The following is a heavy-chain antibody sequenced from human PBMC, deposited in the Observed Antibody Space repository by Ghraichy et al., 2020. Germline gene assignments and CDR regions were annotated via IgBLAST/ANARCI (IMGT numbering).Heavy chain of an antibody. CDR2: GYYSGST. Sequence: SETLSLTCTVSGASISNYYWSWIRQPPGKGLEWIGYGYYSGSTNYNPSLKSRVTISVDTSKNQLSLKLNSVTAADTAVYYCARDDESGSYYRWFDPWGQGTLVTVSS. D-gene: IGHD1-26*01. CDR3: ARDDESGSYYRWFDP. CDR1: GASISNYY. V-gene: IGHV4-59*01. J-gene: IGHJ5*02.